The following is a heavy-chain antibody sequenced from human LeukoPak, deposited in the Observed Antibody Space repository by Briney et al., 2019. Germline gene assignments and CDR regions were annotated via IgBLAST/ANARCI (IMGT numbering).Heavy chain of an antibody. CDR1: GYTFTCYY. V-gene: IGHV1-2*06. CDR3: ARGFTDTIFGVVKDAFDI. CDR2: INPNSGGT. D-gene: IGHD3-3*01. Sequence: ASVKVSCKASGYTFTCYYMHWVRQAPGQGLEWMGRINPNSGGTNYAQKFQGRVTMTRDTSISTAYMELSRLRSDDTAVYYCARGFTDTIFGVVKDAFDIWGQGTMVTVSS. J-gene: IGHJ3*02.